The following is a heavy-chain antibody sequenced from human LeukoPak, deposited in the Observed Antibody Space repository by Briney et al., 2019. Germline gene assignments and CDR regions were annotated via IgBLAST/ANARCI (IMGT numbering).Heavy chain of an antibody. CDR3: TRGFQDYDFWSGYRFDY. D-gene: IGHD3-3*01. J-gene: IGHJ4*02. Sequence: GGSLRLSCTASGFTFGDYAMSWVRQAPGKGLEWVGFIRSKAYGGTTEYAASVKGRFTISRDDSKSIAYLQMNSLKTEDTAVYYCTRGFQDYDFWSGYRFDYWGQGTLVTVSS. CDR2: IRSKAYGGTT. V-gene: IGHV3-49*04. CDR1: GFTFGDYA.